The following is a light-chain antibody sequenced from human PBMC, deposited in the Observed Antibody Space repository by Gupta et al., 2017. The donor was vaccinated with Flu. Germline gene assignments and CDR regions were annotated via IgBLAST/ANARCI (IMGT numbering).Light chain of an antibody. CDR2: GAS. V-gene: IGKV3-20*01. J-gene: IGKJ2*01. CDR1: QSVRDNS. Sequence: IVLTQSPGTLSLSPGERATLSCRASQSVRDNSLAWYQHKAGQAPRLLIYGASTRARGIPDRFSSTASGXDFTLTXSRLESEDVAVYYCHQYGRSYTFGXGTKVEIK. CDR3: HQYGRSYT.